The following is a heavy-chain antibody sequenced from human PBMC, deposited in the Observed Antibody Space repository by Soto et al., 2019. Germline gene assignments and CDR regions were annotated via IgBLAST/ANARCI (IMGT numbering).Heavy chain of an antibody. CDR3: AKGASGVGHFDY. J-gene: IGHJ4*02. D-gene: IGHD1-26*01. CDR2: IRYDGSNK. CDR1: GFTFSSYG. Sequence: QVQLVESGGGVVQPGRSLRLSCAASGFTFSSYGMHWVRQAPGKGLEWVAVIRYDGSNKYYADSVKGRFTISRDNSKNTLYLQMNSLRAEDTAVYYCAKGASGVGHFDYWGQGTLVTVSS. V-gene: IGHV3-33*06.